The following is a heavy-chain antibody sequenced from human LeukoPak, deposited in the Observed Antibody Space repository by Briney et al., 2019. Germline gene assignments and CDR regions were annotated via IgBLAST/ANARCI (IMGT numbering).Heavy chain of an antibody. Sequence: GGSLRLSCAASGFTFRSYAMSWVRQAPGKGLEWVPAISGSGGSTYYADSVKGRFTISRDNSKNTLYLQMNSLRAEDTAVYYCAKIGMAGGPHLDYWGQGTLVTVSS. CDR2: ISGSGGST. V-gene: IGHV3-23*01. D-gene: IGHD2-8*02. CDR3: AKIGMAGGPHLDY. J-gene: IGHJ4*02. CDR1: GFTFRSYA.